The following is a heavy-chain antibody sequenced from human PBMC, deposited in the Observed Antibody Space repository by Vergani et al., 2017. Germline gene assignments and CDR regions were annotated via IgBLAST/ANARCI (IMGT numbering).Heavy chain of an antibody. CDR3: AKAPRIGWNLSFFYY. Sequence: QVQLVESGGGVVQPGRSLRLSCAASGFTFSSYGMHWVRQAPGKGLEWVAVISYDGSNKYYADSVKGRFTISRDNSKNTLYLQMNSLRAEDTVVYYCAKAPRIGWNLSFFYYWGPGTLVTVSS. CDR1: GFTFSSYG. CDR2: ISYDGSNK. J-gene: IGHJ4*02. D-gene: IGHD1-1*01. V-gene: IGHV3-30*18.